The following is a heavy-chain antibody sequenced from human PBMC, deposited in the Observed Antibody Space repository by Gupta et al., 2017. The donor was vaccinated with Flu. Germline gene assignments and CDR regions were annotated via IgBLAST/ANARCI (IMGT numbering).Heavy chain of an antibody. D-gene: IGHD5-12*01. CDR2: VSHNGNNK. CDR3: APGRDLVSTRPLA. Sequence: FSSYDMHWVRQAPGKGLEWVAVVSHNGNNKYYRDSVKGRFTISRDNSKNTLYLQMGSLRGEDTAMYYCAPGRDLVSTRPLAWGQGTLVTVSS. CDR1: FSSYD. V-gene: IGHV3-30*03. J-gene: IGHJ4*02.